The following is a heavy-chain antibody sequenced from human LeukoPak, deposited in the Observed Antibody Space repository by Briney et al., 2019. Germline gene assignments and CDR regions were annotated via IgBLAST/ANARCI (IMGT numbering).Heavy chain of an antibody. CDR1: GYTFTSYG. CDR3: ARESGYYHRIDY. Sequence: ASVKVSCRASGYTFTSYGISWVRQAPGQGLEWMGWISDYNGNTNYAQKLQGRVSMTTDTSTSTAYMELRSLRSDNTAVYYCARESGYYHRIDYWGQGTLVTVSS. CDR2: ISDYNGNT. D-gene: IGHD3-22*01. J-gene: IGHJ4*02. V-gene: IGHV1-18*01.